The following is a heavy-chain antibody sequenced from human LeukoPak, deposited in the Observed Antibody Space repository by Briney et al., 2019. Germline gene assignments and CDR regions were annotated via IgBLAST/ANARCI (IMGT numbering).Heavy chain of an antibody. D-gene: IGHD3-3*01. Sequence: GESLKISCKGSGYSFTSYWIGWVRQMPGKGLEWMAIIYPGDSDTRYSPSFQGQVTISADKSISTAYLQWSSLKASDTAMYYCARRKRRYDFWSGYYAFDYWGQRTLVTVSS. CDR1: GYSFTSYW. CDR3: ARRKRRYDFWSGYYAFDY. V-gene: IGHV5-51*01. CDR2: IYPGDSDT. J-gene: IGHJ4*02.